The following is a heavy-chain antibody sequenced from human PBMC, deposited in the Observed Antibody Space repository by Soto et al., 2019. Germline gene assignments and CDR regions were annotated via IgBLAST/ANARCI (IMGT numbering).Heavy chain of an antibody. Sequence: QVQLVQSGAEVKKPGASVKVSCKASGYTFTSYDINWVRQATGQGLEYLGWMNPNSGNTAYVQKFQGSVTMPWATSITPAYMELSSLRSEDTAVYFCARGIKYGAYARWFDPWGQGTLVTVSS. D-gene: IGHD4-17*01. J-gene: IGHJ5*02. CDR1: GYTFTSYD. V-gene: IGHV1-8*01. CDR2: MNPNSGNT. CDR3: ARGIKYGAYARWFDP.